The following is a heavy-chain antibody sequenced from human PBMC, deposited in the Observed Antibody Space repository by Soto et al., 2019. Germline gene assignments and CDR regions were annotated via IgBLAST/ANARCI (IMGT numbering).Heavy chain of an antibody. D-gene: IGHD5-12*01. J-gene: IGHJ1*01. CDR3: AREGSGYNL. Sequence: SVKVSCKASGVSFSSFGISWVRQAPGQGLEWMGGIIPVFGRPNYAQRFRGRLTITADESTNTVYLELIDLRSEDTAVYYCAREGSGYNLWGQGTQVTVSS. CDR2: IIPVFGRP. V-gene: IGHV1-69*13. CDR1: GVSFSSFG.